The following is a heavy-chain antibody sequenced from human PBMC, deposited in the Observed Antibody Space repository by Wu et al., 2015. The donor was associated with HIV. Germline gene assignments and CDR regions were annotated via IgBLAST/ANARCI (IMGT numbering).Heavy chain of an antibody. CDR1: GYTFTGYY. D-gene: IGHD3-22*01. Sequence: QVQLVQSGAEVKKPGASVKVSCKASGYTFTGYYMHWVRQAPGQGLEWMGWINPNSGGTNYAQKFQGRVTMTRDTSISTAYMELSRLRSDDTAVYYCARESPGNYYDTGFDYWGQGTLVTVSS. CDR3: ARESPGNYYDTGFDY. CDR2: INPNSGGT. J-gene: IGHJ4*02. V-gene: IGHV1-2*02.